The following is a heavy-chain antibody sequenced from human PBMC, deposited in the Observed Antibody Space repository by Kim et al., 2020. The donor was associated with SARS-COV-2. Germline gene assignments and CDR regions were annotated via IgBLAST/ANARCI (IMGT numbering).Heavy chain of an antibody. Sequence: SETLSLTCSVSGGSISSSISYWGWIRQPPGKGLEWIGSLSYSGRTYYNPSLKSRVTISVDTSKNQFSLNLSSVTAADTAVYYCAGLYAYNCFDPWGQGP. CDR2: LSYSGRT. CDR3: AGLYAYNCFDP. V-gene: IGHV4-39*01. J-gene: IGHJ5*02. D-gene: IGHD4-17*01. CDR1: GGSISSSISY.